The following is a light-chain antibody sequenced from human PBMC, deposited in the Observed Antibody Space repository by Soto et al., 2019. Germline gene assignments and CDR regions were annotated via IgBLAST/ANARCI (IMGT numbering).Light chain of an antibody. Sequence: IPMTQSPSTLSASVGDTVTITCRASQTISVSLAWYQQKPGKAPKFLIYDASSLESGVPSRFRDSGSGTEFTLTISSLQTDDFATYYCQQYKSYPMYTFGQGTKLEIK. CDR3: QQYKSYPMYT. J-gene: IGKJ2*01. V-gene: IGKV1-5*01. CDR1: QTISVS. CDR2: DAS.